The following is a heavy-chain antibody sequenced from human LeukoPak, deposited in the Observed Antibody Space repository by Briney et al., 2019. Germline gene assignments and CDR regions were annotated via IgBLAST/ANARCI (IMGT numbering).Heavy chain of an antibody. Sequence: ASVKVSCKASGYTFTGYYMHWVRQAPGQGLEWMGIINPSGGSTSYAQKFQGRVTMTRNTSISTAYMELSSLRSEDTAVYYCARGYSYGHGFDYWGQGTLVTVSS. D-gene: IGHD5-18*01. CDR1: GYTFTGYY. CDR3: ARGYSYGHGFDY. J-gene: IGHJ4*02. V-gene: IGHV1-46*01. CDR2: INPSGGST.